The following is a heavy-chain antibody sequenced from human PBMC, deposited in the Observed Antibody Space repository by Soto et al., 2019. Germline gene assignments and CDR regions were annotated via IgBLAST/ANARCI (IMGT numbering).Heavy chain of an antibody. CDR2: IYYSGST. D-gene: IGHD3-9*01. J-gene: IGHJ4*02. CDR3: ARSHILTGYFDY. V-gene: IGHV4-31*03. Sequence: SETLSLTCTVSGGSISSGGYYWSWIRQHPGKGLEWIGYIYYSGSTYYNPSLKSRVTISVDTSKNQFSLKLSSVTAADTAVYYCARSHILTGYFDYWGQGTLVTVSP. CDR1: GGSISSGGYY.